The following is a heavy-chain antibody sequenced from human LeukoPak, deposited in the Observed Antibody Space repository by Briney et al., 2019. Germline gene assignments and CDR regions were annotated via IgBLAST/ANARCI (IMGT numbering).Heavy chain of an antibody. CDR3: ASAAAGTFVGYYYYYMDV. V-gene: IGHV3-7*01. J-gene: IGHJ6*03. CDR2: IKQDGSEK. Sequence: GGSLRLSCAGAGFSITDHHMDWVRQAPGKGLEWVANIKQDGSEKYYVDSVKGRFTISRDNAKNSLYLQMNSLRAEDTAVYYCASAAAGTFVGYYYYYMDVWGKGTTVTVSS. D-gene: IGHD6-13*01. CDR1: GFSITDHH.